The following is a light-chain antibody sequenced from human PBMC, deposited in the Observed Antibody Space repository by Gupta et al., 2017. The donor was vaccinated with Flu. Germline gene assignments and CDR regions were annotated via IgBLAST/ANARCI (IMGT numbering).Light chain of an antibody. CDR1: QDINSY. CDR2: AAS. CDR3: QQENNSPIT. V-gene: IGKV1-16*01. J-gene: IGKJ4*01. Sequence: DIQMTQSPSSLSASVGDRVTITCRATQDINSYLAWFQQKPGKAPKSLIYAASSLQTGVPSRFSGSGSGTDFTLTISRVQAEDFGSYYCQQENNSPITFGGGTKVEMK.